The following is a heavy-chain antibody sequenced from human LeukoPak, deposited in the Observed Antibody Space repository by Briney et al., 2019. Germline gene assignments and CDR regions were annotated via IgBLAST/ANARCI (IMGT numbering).Heavy chain of an antibody. CDR1: GYTFTSYY. V-gene: IGHV1-46*01. J-gene: IGHJ6*03. CDR2: INPSGGST. Sequence: GASVKVSCKAPGYTFTSYYMHWVRQAPGQGLEWMGIINPSGGSTNYAQMFQGRVTMPRDMSTSTVYMELSSLRSEDTAVYYCARGAAVGSTRIYYYYYMDVWGKGTTVTVSS. D-gene: IGHD6-13*01. CDR3: ARGAAVGSTRIYYYYYMDV.